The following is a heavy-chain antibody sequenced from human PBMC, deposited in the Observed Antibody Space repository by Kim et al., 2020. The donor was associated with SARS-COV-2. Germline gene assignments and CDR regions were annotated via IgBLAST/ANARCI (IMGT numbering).Heavy chain of an antibody. CDR1: GFTFSSYA. D-gene: IGHD1-26*01. CDR2: ISGSGGST. V-gene: IGHV3-23*01. Sequence: GGSLRLSCAASGFTFSSYAMSWVRQAPGKGLEWVSAISGSGGSTYYADSVKGRFTISRDNSKNTLYLQMNSLRAEDTAVYYCAISGSYLNAFDIWGQGTMVTVSS. J-gene: IGHJ3*02. CDR3: AISGSYLNAFDI.